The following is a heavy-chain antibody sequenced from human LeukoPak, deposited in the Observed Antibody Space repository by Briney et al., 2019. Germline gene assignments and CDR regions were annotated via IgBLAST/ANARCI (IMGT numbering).Heavy chain of an antibody. CDR1: GYTFTNYA. Sequence: ASVKVSCKASGYTFTNYAMNWVRQAPGQDLEWMGWINANTGNPTYAQGFTGRFLFSLDTSVSTAYLQITNLKAEDTAVYYCAREWIQLWLRGDYGMDVWGQGTTVTVSS. CDR2: INANTGNP. V-gene: IGHV7-4-1*02. CDR3: AREWIQLWLRGDYGMDV. D-gene: IGHD5-18*01. J-gene: IGHJ6*02.